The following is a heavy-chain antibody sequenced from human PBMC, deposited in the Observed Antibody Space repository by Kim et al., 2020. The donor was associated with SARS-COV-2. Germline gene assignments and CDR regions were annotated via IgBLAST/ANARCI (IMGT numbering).Heavy chain of an antibody. J-gene: IGHJ4*02. CDR1: GFTFSSYG. CDR2: ISYDGSNK. V-gene: IGHV3-30*18. Sequence: GGSLRLSCAASGFTFSSYGMHWVRQAPGKGLEWVVVISYDGSNKYYADSVKGRFTISRDNSKNTLYLQMNSLRAEDTAVYYCAKDLRGYSYRGFDYWGQGTLVTVSS. CDR3: AKDLRGYSYRGFDY. D-gene: IGHD5-18*01.